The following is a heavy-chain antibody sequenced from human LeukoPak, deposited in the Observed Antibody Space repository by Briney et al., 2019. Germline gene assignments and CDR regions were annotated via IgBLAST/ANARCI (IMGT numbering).Heavy chain of an antibody. D-gene: IGHD3-3*01. J-gene: IGHJ5*02. CDR2: FNHRGSH. Sequence: KPSETLSLTCVVYGEYFSGYYWSWPRQPPGKGLEWIGEFNHRGSHNHNPSLKRRVNISVDTSKSQFSVKLSSVTAADAAVYYGARGGFYYDFWSGYYTSRGWFDPWGQGTLVTVSS. CDR3: ARGGFYYDFWSGYYTSRGWFDP. V-gene: IGHV4-34*01. CDR1: GEYFSGYY.